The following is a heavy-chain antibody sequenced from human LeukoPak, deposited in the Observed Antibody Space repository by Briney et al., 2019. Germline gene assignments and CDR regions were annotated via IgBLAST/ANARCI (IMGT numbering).Heavy chain of an antibody. Sequence: GGSLRLSCAASGFIFSTYGMGWVRQAPGKGLEWVSGIRGGGSSTWYADFVKGRFTISRDDSKNTLYLQMNSLRAEDTAVYYCARDHRGSGSRYYYYYMDVWGKGTTVTISS. CDR3: ARDHRGSGSRYYYYYMDV. J-gene: IGHJ6*03. V-gene: IGHV3-23*01. CDR2: IRGGGSST. CDR1: GFIFSTYG. D-gene: IGHD3-10*01.